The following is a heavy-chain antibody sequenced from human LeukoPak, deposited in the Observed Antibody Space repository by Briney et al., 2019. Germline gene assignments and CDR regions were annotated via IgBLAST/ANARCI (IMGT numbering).Heavy chain of an antibody. CDR3: ARHRAVGATISWFDP. CDR1: GYSISSGYY. D-gene: IGHD1-26*01. V-gene: IGHV4-38-2*02. Sequence: SETLSLTCTVSGYSISSGYYWGWIRQPPGKGLEWIGSIYHSGSTYYNPSLKSRVTISVDTSKNQFSLKLSSVTAADTAVYYCARHRAVGATISWFDPWGQGTLVTVSS. J-gene: IGHJ5*02. CDR2: IYHSGST.